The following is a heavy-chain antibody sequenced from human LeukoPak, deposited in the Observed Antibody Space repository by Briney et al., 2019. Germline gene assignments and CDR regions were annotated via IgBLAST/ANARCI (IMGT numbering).Heavy chain of an antibody. D-gene: IGHD1-26*01. CDR2: IKQDGSEK. CDR3: ARDLRGSFEY. V-gene: IGHV3-7*01. J-gene: IGHJ4*02. CDR1: GFTFSGYW. Sequence: PGGSLRLSCAASGFTFSGYWMCWVRQAPGKGLEWVANIKQDGSEKYYVDSVKGRFTISRDNAKNSLYLQMNSLRAEDTAVYYCARDLRGSFEYWRGGTLVTVSS.